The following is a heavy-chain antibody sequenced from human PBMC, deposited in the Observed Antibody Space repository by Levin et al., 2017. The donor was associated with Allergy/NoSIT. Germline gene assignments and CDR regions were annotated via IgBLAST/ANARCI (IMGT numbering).Heavy chain of an antibody. D-gene: IGHD1-7*01. CDR1: GGSFSGSY. CDR2: INQGGST. Sequence: SETLSLTCALYGGSFSGSYWSWIRQPPGKGLEWIGEINQGGSTNYNPSLKSRVTISIDTSKNQFSLKLTSVTAAETAVYYGARWSELWNCAYGVDVWGQGTTVTVSS. V-gene: IGHV4-34*01. J-gene: IGHJ6*02. CDR3: ARWSELWNCAYGVDV.